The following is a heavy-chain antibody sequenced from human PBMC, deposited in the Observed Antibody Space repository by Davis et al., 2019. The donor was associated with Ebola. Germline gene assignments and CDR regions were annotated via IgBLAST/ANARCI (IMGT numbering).Heavy chain of an antibody. CDR3: TGDRGDGDY. Sequence: GGSLRLSCAASGFTFSGSAMHWVRQASGKGLEWVGRTRSKANSYATAYAASVKGRFTISRDDSKNTAYLQMNSLKTEDTAVYYCTGDRGDGDYWGQGTLVTVSS. J-gene: IGHJ4*02. V-gene: IGHV3-73*01. CDR1: GFTFSGSA. CDR2: TRSKANSYAT. D-gene: IGHD3-16*01.